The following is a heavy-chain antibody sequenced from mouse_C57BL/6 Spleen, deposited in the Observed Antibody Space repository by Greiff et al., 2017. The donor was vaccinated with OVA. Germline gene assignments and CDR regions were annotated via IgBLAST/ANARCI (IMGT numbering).Heavy chain of an antibody. D-gene: IGHD1-1*01. V-gene: IGHV1-80*01. Sequence: QVQLQQPGAELVKPGASVKISCKASGYAFSSYWMNWVKQRPGKGLEWIGQIYPGDGDTNYNGKFKGKATLTADKSSSTAYMQLSSLTSEDSAVYFCARSSTVVAHFDYWGQGTTLTVSS. CDR3: ARSSTVVAHFDY. CDR1: GYAFSSYW. J-gene: IGHJ2*01. CDR2: IYPGDGDT.